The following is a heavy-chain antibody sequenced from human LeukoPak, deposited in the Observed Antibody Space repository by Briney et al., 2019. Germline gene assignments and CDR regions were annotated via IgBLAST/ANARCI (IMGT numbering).Heavy chain of an antibody. CDR1: GYTFTNYD. Sequence: GASVKVSCKTSGYTFTNYDLNWGRQATGQGLEWMGWMNPKSGNTGSAQRFQGRVTMTRDTSISTAYMELISLRSEDTAVYYCARVWGAIDYWGQGTLVTVSS. D-gene: IGHD1-26*01. V-gene: IGHV1-8*01. CDR3: ARVWGAIDY. J-gene: IGHJ4*02. CDR2: MNPKSGNT.